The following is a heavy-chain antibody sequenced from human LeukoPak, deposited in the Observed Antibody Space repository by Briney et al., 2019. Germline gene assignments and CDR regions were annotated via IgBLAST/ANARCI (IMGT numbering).Heavy chain of an antibody. CDR2: ISSSSSTI. V-gene: IGHV3-48*04. CDR1: GFTFSSYS. J-gene: IGHJ4*02. D-gene: IGHD3-22*01. CDR3: AREWYYYDSSGYYPLDY. Sequence: GGSLRLSCAASGFTFSSYSMNWVRQAPGKGLEWVSYISSSSSTIYYADSVKGRFTISRDNAKNSLYLQMNSLRAEDTAVYYCAREWYYYDSSGYYPLDYWGQGTLVTVSS.